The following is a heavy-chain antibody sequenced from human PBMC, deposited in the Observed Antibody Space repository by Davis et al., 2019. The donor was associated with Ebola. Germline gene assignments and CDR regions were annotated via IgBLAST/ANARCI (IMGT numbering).Heavy chain of an antibody. CDR1: GGSISSSY. J-gene: IGHJ6*02. V-gene: IGHV4-59*08. Sequence: SETLSLTCIVSGGSISSSYWSWIRQPPGKGLEWIGYIYYSESSNYNPSLKSRVTISVDTSKNHFSLKLSSVTAADTAVYYCARLDAAGFGGLDVWGQGTTVTVSS. D-gene: IGHD3-10*01. CDR2: IYYSESS. CDR3: ARLDAAGFGGLDV.